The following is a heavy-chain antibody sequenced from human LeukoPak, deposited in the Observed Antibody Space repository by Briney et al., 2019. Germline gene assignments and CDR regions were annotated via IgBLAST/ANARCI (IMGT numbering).Heavy chain of an antibody. J-gene: IGHJ5*02. D-gene: IGHD6-19*01. CDR1: GFTFSSYE. Sequence: GGSLRLSCAASGFTFSSYEMNWVRQAPGKGLEWVSYISSSGSTIYYADSVKGRFTISRDNAKNSLYLQMNSLRAEDTAVYYCAREMLAAVAAQSWGQGALVTVSS. CDR2: ISSSGSTI. CDR3: AREMLAAVAAQS. V-gene: IGHV3-48*03.